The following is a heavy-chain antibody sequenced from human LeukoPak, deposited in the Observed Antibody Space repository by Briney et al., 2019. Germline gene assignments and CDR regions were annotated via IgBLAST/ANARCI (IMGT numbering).Heavy chain of an antibody. D-gene: IGHD3-16*01. V-gene: IGHV3-48*03. Sequence: GGSLRLSCAASGFTFSNYEMNWVRLAPGKGLEWVAYIVGGADHKQYSDSVRGRFTISRDNAKDSRYLQMNSLRAEDTAVYYCAKPPAGTTFGDIWGQGTMVTVSS. CDR3: AKPPAGTTFGDI. CDR2: IVGGADHK. J-gene: IGHJ3*02. CDR1: GFTFSNYE.